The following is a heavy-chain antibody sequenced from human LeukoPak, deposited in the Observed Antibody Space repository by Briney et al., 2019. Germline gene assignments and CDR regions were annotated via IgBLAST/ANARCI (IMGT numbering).Heavy chain of an antibody. CDR1: GGSISTYS. CDR2: VNSNRGT. J-gene: IGHJ5*02. V-gene: IGHV4-59*01. Sequence: SETLSLTCTVSGGSISTYSWNWIRQPPGQGLEWIGYVNSNRGTYNNPSLKSWVTVSLDMSKNQFSLKLSSATAADTAVYYCARDAGGTWFDPWGQGILVTVSS. CDR3: ARDAGGTWFDP.